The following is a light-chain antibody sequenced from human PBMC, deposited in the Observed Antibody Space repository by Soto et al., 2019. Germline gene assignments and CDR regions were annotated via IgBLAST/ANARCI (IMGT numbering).Light chain of an antibody. CDR1: QSVSSSY. V-gene: IGKV3-20*01. CDR3: QQYGSSPGYT. J-gene: IGKJ2*01. CDR2: GAS. Sequence: EIVLTQSPGTLSLPPGERATLSCRASQSVSSSYLAWYQQKPGQAPRLLIHGASSRATGIPDRFSGSGSGTDFTLTISRLEPEDFAVYYCQQYGSSPGYTFGQGTKLEIK.